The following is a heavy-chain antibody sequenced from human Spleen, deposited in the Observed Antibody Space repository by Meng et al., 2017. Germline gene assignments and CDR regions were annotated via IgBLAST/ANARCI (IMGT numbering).Heavy chain of an antibody. D-gene: IGHD1-1*01. J-gene: IGHJ1*01. CDR1: GFTFSRNY. V-gene: IGHV3-74*01. CDR3: TNDRLNH. Sequence: GESLKISCAASGFTFSRNYMHWVRQAPGKGLVWVSRVNTDGSDTNYADSAKGRFTISRDNSKDTVFLQLNSLRDEDTAVYYCTNDRLNHWGQGTLVTVSS. CDR2: VNTDGSDT.